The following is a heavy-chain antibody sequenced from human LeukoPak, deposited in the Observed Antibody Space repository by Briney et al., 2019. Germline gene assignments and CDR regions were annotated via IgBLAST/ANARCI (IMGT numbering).Heavy chain of an antibody. D-gene: IGHD6-6*01. Sequence: SETLSLTCTVSGGSLSSYYWSWIRQPPGKGLEWIGYIYYSGTTNYNPSLKSRVTISADTSTNQFSLKLSSVTTADTAVYYCVREIAARAFDYWGQGTLVTVSS. CDR3: VREIAARAFDY. CDR1: GGSLSSYY. V-gene: IGHV4-59*01. J-gene: IGHJ4*02. CDR2: IYYSGTT.